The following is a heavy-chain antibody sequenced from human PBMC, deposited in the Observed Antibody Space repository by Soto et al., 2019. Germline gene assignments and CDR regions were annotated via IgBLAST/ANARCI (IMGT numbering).Heavy chain of an antibody. CDR1: GFTFSDYY. CDR2: ISSSGSTI. Sequence: GGSLRLSCAASGFTFSDYYMSWIRQAPGKGLEWVSYISSSGSTIYYADSVKGRFTISRDNAKNSLYLQMNSLRAEDTAVYYCTTDRGYSGSYYWFDPWGQGTLVTVSS. D-gene: IGHD1-26*01. V-gene: IGHV3-11*01. CDR3: TTDRGYSGSYYWFDP. J-gene: IGHJ5*02.